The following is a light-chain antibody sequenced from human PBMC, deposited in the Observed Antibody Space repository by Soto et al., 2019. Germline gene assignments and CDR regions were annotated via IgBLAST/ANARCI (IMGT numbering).Light chain of an antibody. Sequence: EIVLTQSPGTLSLSPGERATLSCRASQSVSSSSLAWYQQKRGQAPRLLIHDASSRAIGIPDRFSGSGSGTDFTLTISRLEPEDFAVYYCQQYGGSPRTFGQGTKVEVK. V-gene: IGKV3-20*01. CDR2: DAS. CDR1: QSVSSSS. CDR3: QQYGGSPRT. J-gene: IGKJ1*01.